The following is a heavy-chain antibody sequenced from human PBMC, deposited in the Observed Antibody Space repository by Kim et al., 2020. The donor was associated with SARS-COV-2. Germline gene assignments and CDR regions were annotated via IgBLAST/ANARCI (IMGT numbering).Heavy chain of an antibody. CDR3: ARESHQWGSSRAVWHFDL. Sequence: GGSLRLSCAASGLTVNNNYMSWVRQAPGKGLEWVSFIYRGGNILYSDSVKGRFTISGDSSRNTLYLQMNFLRDDDTAVYYCARESHQWGSSRAVWHFDLWGRGTRVTVSS. D-gene: IGHD6-13*01. CDR2: IYRGGNI. V-gene: IGHV3-66*01. J-gene: IGHJ2*01. CDR1: GLTVNNNY.